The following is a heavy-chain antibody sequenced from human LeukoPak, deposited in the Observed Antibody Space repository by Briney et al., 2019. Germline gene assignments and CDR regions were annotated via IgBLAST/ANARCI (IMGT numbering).Heavy chain of an antibody. Sequence: GGSLRLSCAASGFTFSSYEMNWLRQAPGKGLEWVSFIYSGGNTHYSDSVKGRFTISRDNSKNTLYLQMNSLRAEDTAVYYCARRAGEYSHPYDYWGQGTLVTVSS. J-gene: IGHJ4*02. CDR1: GFTFSSYE. D-gene: IGHD4-17*01. CDR3: ARRAGEYSHPYDY. CDR2: IYSGGNT. V-gene: IGHV3-53*01.